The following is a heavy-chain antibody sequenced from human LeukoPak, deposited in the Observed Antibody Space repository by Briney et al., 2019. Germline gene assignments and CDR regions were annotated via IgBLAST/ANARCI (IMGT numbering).Heavy chain of an antibody. CDR1: GITFSDYY. CDR2: ISPSGRTL. J-gene: IGHJ4*02. D-gene: IGHD5-24*01. CDR3: ARKVRDVYNFAD. V-gene: IGHV3-11*01. Sequence: PGGSLRLSCVVSGITFSDYYMGWIRQTPGKGLECVSYISPSGRTLNYADSVKGRFTISRDNAKKSFSLQMNSLRADDTAVYYCARKVRDVYNFADWGQGTLVTVSS.